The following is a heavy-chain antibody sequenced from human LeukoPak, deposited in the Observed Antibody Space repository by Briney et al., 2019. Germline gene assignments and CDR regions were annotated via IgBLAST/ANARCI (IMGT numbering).Heavy chain of an antibody. CDR1: GGSISSYY. J-gene: IGHJ4*02. CDR2: IYTSGST. D-gene: IGHD6-19*01. Sequence: PSETLSLTCTVSGGSISSYYWSWIRQPAGKGLEWIGRIYTSGSTNYNPSLKSRVTMSVDTSKNQFSLKLSSVTAADTAVYYCAREKGIGSGWYQSFDYWGQGTLVTVSS. CDR3: AREKGIGSGWYQSFDY. V-gene: IGHV4-4*07.